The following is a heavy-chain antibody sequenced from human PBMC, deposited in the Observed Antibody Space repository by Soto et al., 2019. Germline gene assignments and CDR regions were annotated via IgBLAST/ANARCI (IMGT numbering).Heavy chain of an antibody. CDR1: GYTFTSYD. CDR2: MNPNSCNT. Sequence: ASVNVSCKASGYTFTSYDINWLRQATGQGLEWMGWMNPNSCNTGYAQKFQGRFSISRDNSRNTLYLQMNSLRPEDTAVYFCAKDWGAPGELLANRFHPWGQGTLVTVSS. D-gene: IGHD3-10*01. J-gene: IGHJ5*02. CDR3: AKDWGAPGELLANRFHP. V-gene: IGHV1-8*01.